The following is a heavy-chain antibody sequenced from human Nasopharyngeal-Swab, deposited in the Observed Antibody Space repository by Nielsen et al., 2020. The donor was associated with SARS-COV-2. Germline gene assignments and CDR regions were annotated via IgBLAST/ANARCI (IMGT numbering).Heavy chain of an antibody. Sequence: GESLKISCAASGFNLCSNSMNWVRQAPGRGLEWVSSISTSSSYLYYADSVKGRFTISRDNPKNSLYLQMNSLRAEDTAVYYCARGRGGGYDPWGYYYYDMDVWGHGTTVTVSS. CDR2: ISTSSSYL. CDR1: GFNLCSNS. V-gene: IGHV3-21*01. J-gene: IGHJ6*02. CDR3: ARGRGGGYDPWGYYYYDMDV. D-gene: IGHD5-12*01.